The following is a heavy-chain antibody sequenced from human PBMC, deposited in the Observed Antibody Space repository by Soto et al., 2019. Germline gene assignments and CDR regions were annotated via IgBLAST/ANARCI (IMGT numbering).Heavy chain of an antibody. J-gene: IGHJ3*01. Sequence: DVEVVESGGGVVQPGGSLRLSCAASGFTFSVYSMNWVRQAPGKGLEWIAFITYNSEVKYYAESVEGRFTISRDNAKHALYLQLNNLRDEDTAIYYCTGDGVGADPGAAFDVWGQGTVVTVSS. D-gene: IGHD6-25*01. CDR2: ITYNSEVK. CDR3: TGDGVGADPGAAFDV. CDR1: GFTFSVYS. V-gene: IGHV3-21*02.